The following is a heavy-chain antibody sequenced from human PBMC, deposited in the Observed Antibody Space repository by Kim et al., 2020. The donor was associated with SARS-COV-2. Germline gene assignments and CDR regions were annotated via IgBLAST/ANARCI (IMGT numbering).Heavy chain of an antibody. CDR2: TYYRSKWYN. J-gene: IGHJ4*02. D-gene: IGHD4-4*01. V-gene: IGHV6-1*01. Sequence: SQTLSLTCAISGDSVSNDSVSWNWIRQSPSRGLEWLGRTYYRSKWYNDYAVSLKGRIIISPDRGKNQFSLQLRFVTPEDTAVYYCARDMIRGIDYTGLDSWGQGTLVPGSS. CDR3: ARDMIRGIDYTGLDS. CDR1: GDSVSNDSVS.